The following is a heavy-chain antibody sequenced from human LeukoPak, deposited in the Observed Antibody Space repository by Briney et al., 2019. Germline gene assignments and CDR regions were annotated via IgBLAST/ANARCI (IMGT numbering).Heavy chain of an antibody. V-gene: IGHV1-69*06. CDR2: IIPIFGTA. CDR1: GGTFSSYA. D-gene: IGHD6-13*01. Sequence: GASVKVSCKASGGTFSSYAISWVRQAPGQGLEWMGGIIPIFGTANYAQKFQGRVTITADKSTSTAYMELSSLRSEDTAVYYCASRGAAAGTYYYYYYYMDVWGKGTTVTVSS. CDR3: ASRGAAAGTYYYYYYYMDV. J-gene: IGHJ6*03.